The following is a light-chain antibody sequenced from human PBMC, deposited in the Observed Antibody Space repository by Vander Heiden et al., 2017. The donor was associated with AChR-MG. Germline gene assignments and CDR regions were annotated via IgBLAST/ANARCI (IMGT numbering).Light chain of an antibody. V-gene: IGLV3-21*02. CDR3: QGWDSRSEVG. CDR1: NVGSNS. Sequence: SYVLSQPPSVPVAPGQTATFTCAGTNVGSNSLDWYQQKPAQAPLRVVYDDNSRPSGIPERFSGSDSANTATLTISRVEDEDEADDYCQGWDSRSEVGFGGGTKLTVL. J-gene: IGLJ2*01. CDR2: DDN.